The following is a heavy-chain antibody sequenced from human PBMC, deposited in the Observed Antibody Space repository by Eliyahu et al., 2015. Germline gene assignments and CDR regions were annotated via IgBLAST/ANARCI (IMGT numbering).Heavy chain of an antibody. J-gene: IGHJ3*02. V-gene: IGHV3-21*01. D-gene: IGHD2-2*01. Sequence: EVQLVESGGGLVKPGGSLRLSCAXSGFTXXXYNMNWVRQAPGRGLEWVSSISSSSIYIYYADSVKGRFTISRDNAKNSLYLQMNSLRAEDTAVYYCARDIMPYSSISRDGLDIWGQGTMVTVSS. CDR1: GFTXXXYN. CDR2: ISSSSIYI. CDR3: ARDIMPYSSISRDGLDI.